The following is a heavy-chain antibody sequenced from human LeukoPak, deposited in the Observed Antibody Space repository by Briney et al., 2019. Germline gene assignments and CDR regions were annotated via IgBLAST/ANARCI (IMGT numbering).Heavy chain of an antibody. CDR3: AKVYGVTSIAARLNWFDP. J-gene: IGHJ5*02. D-gene: IGHD6-6*01. CDR1: GFTFSSYG. CDR2: IRYDGSNK. V-gene: IGHV3-30*02. Sequence: LAGGSLRLSCAASGFTFSSYGMHWVRQTPGKGLEWVAFIRYDGSNKYYADSVKGRFTISRDNSKNTLYLQMNSLRAEDTAVYYCAKVYGVTSIAARLNWFDPWGQGTLVTVSS.